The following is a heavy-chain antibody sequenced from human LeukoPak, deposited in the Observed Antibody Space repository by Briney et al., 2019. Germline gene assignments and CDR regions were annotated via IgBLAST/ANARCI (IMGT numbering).Heavy chain of an antibody. D-gene: IGHD6-19*01. J-gene: IGHJ4*02. Sequence: GVTQRLPCAASVFTFSRYWMICVRETPTKGLECVVYINPGGSETFYLDAVKRRFTIPRDNAKNSLYVHENSLRAEDTAVYYCAIDGPVAVAVYDYWGQGTLVTVSS. CDR3: AIDGPVAVAVYDY. CDR2: INPGGSET. V-gene: IGHV3-7*01. CDR1: VFTFSRYW.